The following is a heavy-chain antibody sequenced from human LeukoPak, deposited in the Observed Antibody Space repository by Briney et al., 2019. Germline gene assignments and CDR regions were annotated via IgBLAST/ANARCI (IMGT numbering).Heavy chain of an antibody. CDR3: ARYYYDSSAYFPDYFDY. V-gene: IGHV4-59*01. CDR2: VYYTGRT. D-gene: IGHD3-22*01. Sequence: SETLSLTCTVSGGSISSYFWSWIRQPSGKGLEWIGRVYYTGRTNYNPSLKSRVTISVDTSKNQFSLKLSSVTAADTAVYYCARYYYDSSAYFPDYFDYWGQGTLVTVSS. J-gene: IGHJ4*02. CDR1: GGSISSYF.